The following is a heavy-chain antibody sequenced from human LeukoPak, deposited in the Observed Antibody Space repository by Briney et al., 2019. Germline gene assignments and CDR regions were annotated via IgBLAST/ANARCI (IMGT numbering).Heavy chain of an antibody. J-gene: IGHJ3*02. CDR3: VRGVWGRNDAFDI. V-gene: IGHV1-18*01. Sequence: ASVKVSCKASGYTFTSYGISWVRQAPGQGLERMGWISAYNGNTNYAQKLQGRVTMTTDTSTSTAYMELRSLRSDDTAVYYCVRGVWGRNDAFDIWGQGTMVAVSS. CDR2: ISAYNGNT. CDR1: GYTFTSYG. D-gene: IGHD3-16*01.